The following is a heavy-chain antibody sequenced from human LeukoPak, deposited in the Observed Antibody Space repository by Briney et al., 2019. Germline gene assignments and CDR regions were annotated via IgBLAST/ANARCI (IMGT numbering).Heavy chain of an antibody. D-gene: IGHD1-26*01. J-gene: IGHJ5*02. Sequence: EGSLRLSCAASGFTFSSYSMNWVRQAPGKGLEWVSYISSSSSTIYYADSVKDRFTISRDNSKNTLYLQMNSLRAEDTAVYYCAKDRGWELRWLDPWGQGTLVTVSS. CDR3: AKDRGWELRWLDP. CDR1: GFTFSSYS. CDR2: ISSSSSTI. V-gene: IGHV3-48*01.